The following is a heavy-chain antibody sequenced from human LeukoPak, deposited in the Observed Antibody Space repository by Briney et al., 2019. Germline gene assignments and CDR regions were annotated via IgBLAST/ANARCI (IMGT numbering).Heavy chain of an antibody. V-gene: IGHV3-21*04. D-gene: IGHD4-11*01. J-gene: IGHJ4*02. Sequence: GSLRLSFSASGFLFTSYSMNWVRPASGKGLEWVSSISSSSDYIYYADSVKGRFTISRDNAKNSLYLQMNSLRAEDTAICYCAKGMTTLTTRSDCWGQGTLVTVSS. CDR3: AKGMTTLTTRSDC. CDR2: ISSSSDYI. CDR1: GFLFTSYS.